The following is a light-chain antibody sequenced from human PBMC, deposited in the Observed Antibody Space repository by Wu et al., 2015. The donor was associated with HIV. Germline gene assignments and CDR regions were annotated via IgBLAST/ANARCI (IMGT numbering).Light chain of an antibody. J-gene: IGKJ4*01. CDR3: QQYNNWRQT. Sequence: EIVMTQSPATLSVSPGERATLSCRASQSVSSNLAWYQQKPGQAPRLLIYGASTRATGIPARFSGSGSGTEFTLTISSMQSEDFAVYYCQQYNNWRQTFGGGTEGGDQT. CDR1: QSVSSN. V-gene: IGKV3-15*01. CDR2: GAS.